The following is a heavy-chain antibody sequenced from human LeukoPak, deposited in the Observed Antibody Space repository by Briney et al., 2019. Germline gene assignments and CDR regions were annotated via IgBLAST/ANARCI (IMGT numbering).Heavy chain of an antibody. Sequence: NHGESLKISCTGSGYSFTTYFIGWVRQMPGKGLEWMGIIYPGDSDTRYGPSFQGQVIISADKSLSTAYLQWSSLKASDTAMYYCARLHTQNSAYAPFDFWGQGTLVTVSS. CDR1: GYSFTTYF. D-gene: IGHD5-12*01. CDR3: ARLHTQNSAYAPFDF. J-gene: IGHJ4*02. CDR2: IYPGDSDT. V-gene: IGHV5-51*01.